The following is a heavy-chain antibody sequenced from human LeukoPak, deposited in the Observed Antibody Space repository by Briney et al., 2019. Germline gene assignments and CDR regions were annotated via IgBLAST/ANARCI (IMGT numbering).Heavy chain of an antibody. CDR3: ARVPKYFDL. V-gene: IGHV4-34*01. CDR1: GGSFSGFY. J-gene: IGHJ2*01. Sequence: PSETLSLTCAVYGGSFSGFYWTWIRQPPGKGLEWIGQINHSRSTHYNLSLKSRVTISVDTSKNQFSLKLSSVTAADTAVYYCARVPKYFDLWGRGTLVTVSS. CDR2: INHSRST.